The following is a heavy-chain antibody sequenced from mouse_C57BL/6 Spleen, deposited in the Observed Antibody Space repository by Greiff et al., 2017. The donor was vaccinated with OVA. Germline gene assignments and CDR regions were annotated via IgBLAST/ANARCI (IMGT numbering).Heavy chain of an antibody. J-gene: IGHJ2*01. CDR2: INPSNGGT. CDR1: GYTFTSYW. Sequence: VQLQQPGTELVQPGASVKLSCKASGYTFTSYWMHWVKQRPGQGLEWIGNINPSNGGTNYNEKFKSKATLTVDKSSSTAYKQLSSLTSEDSAVYYCARYGPYSYFDYWGQGTTLTVSS. CDR3: ARYGPYSYFDY. D-gene: IGHD2-10*01. V-gene: IGHV1-53*01.